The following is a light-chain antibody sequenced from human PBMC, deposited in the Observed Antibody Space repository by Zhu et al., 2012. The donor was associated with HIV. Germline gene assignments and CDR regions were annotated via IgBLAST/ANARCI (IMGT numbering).Light chain of an antibody. CDR1: QSFSNY. V-gene: IGKV1-39*01. Sequence: DIQMTQSPSSLSASVGDRVTITCRTSQSFSNYLNWYQQKPGKAPKLLIYTASYLQSGVPSRFSGSGSGTEFTLTITNLQPEDFATYYCQQSFDTPITFGQGTRLDIK. CDR2: TAS. J-gene: IGKJ5*01. CDR3: QQSFDTPIT.